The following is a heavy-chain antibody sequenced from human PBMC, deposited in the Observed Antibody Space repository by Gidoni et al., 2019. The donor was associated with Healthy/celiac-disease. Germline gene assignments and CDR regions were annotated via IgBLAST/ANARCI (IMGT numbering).Heavy chain of an antibody. J-gene: IGHJ3*02. Sequence: QVQLVESGGGVVQPGRSLRLSCAASGFTFSSYGMHWVRQAPGKGLEWVAVIWYDGSNKYYADSVKGRFTISRDNSKNTLYLQMNSLRAEDTAVYYCARDPDSIIPLGAFDIWGQGTMVTVSS. CDR3: ARDPDSIIPLGAFDI. CDR2: IWYDGSNK. V-gene: IGHV3-33*01. CDR1: GFTFSSYG. D-gene: IGHD3-10*01.